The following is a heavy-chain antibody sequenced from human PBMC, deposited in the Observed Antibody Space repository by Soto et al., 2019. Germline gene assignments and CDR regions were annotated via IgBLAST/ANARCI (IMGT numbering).Heavy chain of an antibody. V-gene: IGHV5-51*01. J-gene: IGHJ6*02. CDR3: ARSSYADYYYYGMDV. CDR2: IYPGDSDT. CDR1: GYSFTSYW. D-gene: IGHD1-26*01. Sequence: PGESLKISCKGSGYSFTSYWIGWVLQMPWKGLEWMGIIYPGDSDTRYSPSFQGQVTISADKSISTAYLQWSSLKASDTAMYYCARSSYADYYYYGMDVRGQGTTVTVSS.